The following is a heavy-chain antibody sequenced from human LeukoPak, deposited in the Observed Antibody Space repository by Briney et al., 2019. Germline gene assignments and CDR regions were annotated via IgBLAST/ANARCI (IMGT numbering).Heavy chain of an antibody. CDR1: GFTFSSYW. CDR2: IKQDGREK. Sequence: GGSLRLSCAASGFTFSSYWMSWVRQAPGKGLEWVANIKQDGREKYYVDSVKGRFTISRDNAKNSLYLQMNSLRAEDTAVYYCARDYSPQYYYDSSGYTAFDIWGQGTMVTVSS. CDR3: ARDYSPQYYYDSSGYTAFDI. V-gene: IGHV3-7*03. J-gene: IGHJ3*02. D-gene: IGHD3-22*01.